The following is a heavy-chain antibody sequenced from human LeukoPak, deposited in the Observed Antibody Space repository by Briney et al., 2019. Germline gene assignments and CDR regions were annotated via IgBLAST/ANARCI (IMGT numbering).Heavy chain of an antibody. J-gene: IGHJ4*02. CDR2: IREYGTEK. D-gene: IGHD7-27*01. CDR1: GFTFSGAW. CDR3: ATHVGISF. V-gene: IGHV3-7*01. Sequence: GGSLRLSCTASGFTFSGAWMTWVRQAPGKGLEWVANIREYGTEKNYVDSVKGRFTISRDDAKNSLFLQMSNLRDDDTAIYYCATHVGISFWGQGTLVTVSS.